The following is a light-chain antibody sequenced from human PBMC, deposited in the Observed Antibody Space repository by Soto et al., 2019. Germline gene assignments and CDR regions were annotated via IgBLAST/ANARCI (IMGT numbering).Light chain of an antibody. V-gene: IGKV1-39*01. CDR1: QYIGDF. J-gene: IGKJ1*01. CDR2: GAS. CDR3: QESFFTLGT. Sequence: DIQMTQSPSSLSASVEDRVTITCRASQYIGDFLNWYQQTPGKAPKLLIFGASNLHIGVPSRFSGSGSGTEFTLTINNLQREDFATYYCQESFFTLGTFGRGTKVDIK.